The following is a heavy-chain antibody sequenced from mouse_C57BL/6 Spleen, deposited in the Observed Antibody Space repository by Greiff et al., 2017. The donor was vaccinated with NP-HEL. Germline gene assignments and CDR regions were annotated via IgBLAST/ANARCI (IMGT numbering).Heavy chain of an antibody. J-gene: IGHJ1*03. D-gene: IGHD2-4*01. CDR3: ARDTAGYYEYGRGYFDV. CDR2: INYDGSST. Sequence: EVQLVESEGGLVQPGSSMKLSCTASGFTFSDYYMAWVRQVPEKGLEWVANINYDGSSTYYLDSLKSRFIISRDNAKNILYLQMSSLKSEDTATYYCARDTAGYYEYGRGYFDVWGTGTTVTVSS. CDR1: GFTFSDYY. V-gene: IGHV5-16*01.